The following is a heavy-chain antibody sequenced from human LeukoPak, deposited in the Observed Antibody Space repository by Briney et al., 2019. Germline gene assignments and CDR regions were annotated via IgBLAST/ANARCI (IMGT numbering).Heavy chain of an antibody. J-gene: IGHJ4*02. CDR3: ARGGGTFFGILNE. V-gene: IGHV1-2*02. CDR1: GYTFTGYY. CDR2: INPNGGGT. Sequence: GASVKVSCKASGYTFTGYYLHWVRQAPGQGLEWMGWINPNGGGTVHAQRFQGRVTMTRDTSISTAYMEPSRLRSDDTALYFCARGGGTFFGILNEWGQGTLVTVSS. D-gene: IGHD3-3*01.